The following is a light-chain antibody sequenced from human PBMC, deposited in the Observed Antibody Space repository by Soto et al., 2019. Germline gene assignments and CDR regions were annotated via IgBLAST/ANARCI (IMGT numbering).Light chain of an antibody. CDR3: QQSSNWPLT. J-gene: IGKJ4*01. CDR1: QRVSSY. CDR2: DAS. Sequence: EIVLTQSPATLSLSPGERATLSCRASQRVSSYLACYQQKPGQSPRLLISDASNRATGIPARFTGSGSGPDFTLTICRLEPEDFEVYDFQQSSNWPLTFVGGTKVEIK. V-gene: IGKV3-11*01.